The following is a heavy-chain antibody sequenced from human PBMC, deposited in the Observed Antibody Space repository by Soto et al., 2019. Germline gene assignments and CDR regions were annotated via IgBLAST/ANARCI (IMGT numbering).Heavy chain of an antibody. CDR1: GFTFSSYA. V-gene: IGHV3-23*01. J-gene: IGHJ6*02. CDR3: AKGYFEWFGESMDV. D-gene: IGHD3-9*01. CDR2: ISGSGGST. Sequence: GGSLRLSCAASGFTFSSYAMSWVRQAPGKGLEWVSAISGSGGSTYYADSVKGRFTISRDNSKNTLYLQMNSLRAEDTAVYYCAKGYFEWFGESMDVWGQGTTVTVSS.